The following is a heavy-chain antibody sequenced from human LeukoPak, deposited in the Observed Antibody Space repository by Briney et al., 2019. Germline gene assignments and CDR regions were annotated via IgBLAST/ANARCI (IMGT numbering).Heavy chain of an antibody. V-gene: IGHV3-30-3*01. CDR3: GRNREGSYYSHGAFDY. D-gene: IGHD1-26*01. J-gene: IGHJ4*02. Sequence: PGGSLRLSCTASGFTFSNYAMHWVRQAPGKGLEWVAVMSYDGGNKHYADSVKGRFTISRDNSKNTLYLQMNSLRAEDTAVYYCGRNREGSYYSHGAFDYWGRGTLVTVSS. CDR1: GFTFSNYA. CDR2: MSYDGGNK.